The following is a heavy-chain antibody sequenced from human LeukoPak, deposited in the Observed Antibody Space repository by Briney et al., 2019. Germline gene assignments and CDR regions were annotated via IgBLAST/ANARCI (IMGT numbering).Heavy chain of an antibody. Sequence: PGRSLRLSCAASGFTFSSYAMHWVRQAPGKGLEWVAVISYDGSNKYYADSVKGRFTISRDNSKNTLYLQMNSLRAEDTAVYYCAELVAATGYWGQGTLVTVSP. D-gene: IGHD2-15*01. CDR2: ISYDGSNK. V-gene: IGHV3-30*04. CDR3: AELVAATGY. J-gene: IGHJ4*02. CDR1: GFTFSSYA.